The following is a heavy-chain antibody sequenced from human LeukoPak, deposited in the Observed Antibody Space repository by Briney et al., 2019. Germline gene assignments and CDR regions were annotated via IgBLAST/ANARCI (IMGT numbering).Heavy chain of an antibody. V-gene: IGHV1-8*01. D-gene: IGHD4-17*01. CDR1: GYTFTSYD. CDR3: ARNDYGDYVKWLYYYYGMDV. Sequence: GASVKVSCKASGYTFTSYDINWVRQATGQGLEWTGWMNPNSGNTGYAQKFQGRVTMTRNTSISTAYMELSSLRSEDTAVYYCARNDYGDYVKWLYYYYGMDVWGQGTTVTVSS. CDR2: MNPNSGNT. J-gene: IGHJ6*02.